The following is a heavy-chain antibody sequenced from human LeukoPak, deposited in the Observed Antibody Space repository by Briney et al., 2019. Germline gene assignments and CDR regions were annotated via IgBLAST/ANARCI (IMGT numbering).Heavy chain of an antibody. D-gene: IGHD6-13*01. CDR3: AREAAAIIDY. CDR2: IYYNGNT. CDR1: GGSISSYY. V-gene: IGHV4-59*01. Sequence: SETLSLTCTVSGGSISSYYWNWIRQPPGKGLEWIGYIYYNGNTNTNPSLKNRLTMTVDTSKDQFSLKLNSVTAADTAVYYCAREAAAIIDYWGQGTLVTVSS. J-gene: IGHJ4*02.